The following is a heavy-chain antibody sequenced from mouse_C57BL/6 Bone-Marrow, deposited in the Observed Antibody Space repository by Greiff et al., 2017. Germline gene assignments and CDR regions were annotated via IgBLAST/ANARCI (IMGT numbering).Heavy chain of an antibody. CDR1: GFNIKDDY. J-gene: IGHJ4*01. CDR3: TTLLLVLYYAMDY. D-gene: IGHD2-1*01. Sequence: VQLQQSGAELVRPGASVKLSCTASGFNIKDDYMHWVKQRPEQGLEWIGWIDTENGDTEYASKFQGKATITADTSSNTAYLQLSSLTSEDTAVYYCTTLLLVLYYAMDYWGQGTSVTVSS. CDR2: IDTENGDT. V-gene: IGHV14-4*01.